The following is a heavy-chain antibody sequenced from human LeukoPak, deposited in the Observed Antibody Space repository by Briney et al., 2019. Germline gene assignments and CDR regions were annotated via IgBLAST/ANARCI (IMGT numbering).Heavy chain of an antibody. V-gene: IGHV4-31*03. CDR3: ASAQSFLPGLGAFDI. Sequence: ASETLSLTCTVSGGSISSGGYYWSWIRQHPGKGLEWIGYIYYSGSTYYNPSLKSRVTISVDTSKNQFSLKLSSVTAADTAVYYCASAQSFLPGLGAFDIWGQGTMVTVSS. CDR1: GGSISSGGYY. CDR2: IYYSGST. D-gene: IGHD3-16*01. J-gene: IGHJ3*02.